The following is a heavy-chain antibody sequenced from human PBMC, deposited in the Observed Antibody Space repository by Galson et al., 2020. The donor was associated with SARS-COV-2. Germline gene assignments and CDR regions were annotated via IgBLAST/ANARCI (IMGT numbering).Heavy chain of an antibody. CDR2: INPNSGGT. Sequence: ASVKVSCKASGYTFTGYYMHWVRQAPGQGLEWMGWINPNSGGTNYAQKFQGRVTMTRDTSISTAYMELSRLRSDDTAVYYCARPDFWSGYYTRDYWGQGTLVTVSS. CDR1: GYTFTGYY. V-gene: IGHV1-2*02. CDR3: ARPDFWSGYYTRDY. D-gene: IGHD3-3*01. J-gene: IGHJ4*02.